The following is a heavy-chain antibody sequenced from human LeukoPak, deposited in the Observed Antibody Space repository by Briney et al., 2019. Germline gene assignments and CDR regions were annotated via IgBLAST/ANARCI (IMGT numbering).Heavy chain of an antibody. J-gene: IGHJ4*02. D-gene: IGHD5-12*01. CDR2: ISYDGSNK. CDR3: ARRSGYDYDY. CDR1: GFTFSSYE. V-gene: IGHV3-30*04. Sequence: GGSLRLSCAASGFTFSSYEMNWVRQAPGKGLEWVAVISYDGSNKYYADSVKGRFTISRDNSKNTLYLQMNSLRAEDTAVYYCARRSGYDYDYWGQGTLVTVSS.